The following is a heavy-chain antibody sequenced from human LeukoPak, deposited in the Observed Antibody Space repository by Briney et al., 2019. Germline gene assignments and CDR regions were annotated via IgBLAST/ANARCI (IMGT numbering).Heavy chain of an antibody. Sequence: GASVKVSCKASGYTFTSYGIRWVRQAPGQGLEWMGIINPSGGSTSYAQKFQGRVTMTRDTSTSTVYMELSSLRSEDTAVYYCARDRIAAAGIGFGDYWGQGTLVTVSS. CDR2: INPSGGST. J-gene: IGHJ4*02. V-gene: IGHV1-46*01. CDR1: GYTFTSYG. CDR3: ARDRIAAAGIGFGDY. D-gene: IGHD6-13*01.